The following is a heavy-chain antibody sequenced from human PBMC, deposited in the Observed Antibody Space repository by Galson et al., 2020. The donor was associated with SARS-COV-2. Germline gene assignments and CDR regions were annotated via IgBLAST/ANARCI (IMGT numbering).Heavy chain of an antibody. CDR3: ATSRSFDY. D-gene: IGHD2-15*01. Sequence: GESLKISCAASGFTLSSYWMHWVRQAPGKGLVWVSLINSDGSSTNYADSVKGRFTISRDNAKNTLYLQMNSLRPEDTAVYYCATSRSFDYWGQGTLVTVSS. V-gene: IGHV3-74*01. CDR2: INSDGSST. CDR1: GFTLSSYW. J-gene: IGHJ4*02.